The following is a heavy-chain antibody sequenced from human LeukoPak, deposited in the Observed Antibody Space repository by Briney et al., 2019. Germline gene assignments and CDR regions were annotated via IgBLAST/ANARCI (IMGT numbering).Heavy chain of an antibody. V-gene: IGHV4-31*03. D-gene: IGHD6-13*01. J-gene: IGHJ5*02. CDR1: GGSISSGGYY. CDR3: ARVIRRQQLVENWFDP. Sequence: SQTLSLTCTVSGGSISSGGYYWSWIRQHPGKGLEWIGYIHYSGSTYYNPSLKSRVTISIDTSKNQFSLKLSSVTAADTAVYYCARVIRRQQLVENWFDPWGQGTLVTVSS. CDR2: IHYSGST.